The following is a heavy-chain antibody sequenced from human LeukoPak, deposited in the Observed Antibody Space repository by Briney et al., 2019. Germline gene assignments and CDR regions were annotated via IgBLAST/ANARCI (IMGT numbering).Heavy chain of an antibody. D-gene: IGHD6-13*01. Sequence: GGSLRLSCAASGFTFSYFTMSWVRQAPGGGLEWVSAISGSADSTYYADSVKGRFTISRDNSKNTLYLQMNSLRAEDTAVYYSAKGRIAAAVDFDYWGQGTLVSASS. CDR3: AKGRIAAAVDFDY. J-gene: IGHJ4*02. V-gene: IGHV3-23*01. CDR1: GFTFSYFT. CDR2: ISGSADST.